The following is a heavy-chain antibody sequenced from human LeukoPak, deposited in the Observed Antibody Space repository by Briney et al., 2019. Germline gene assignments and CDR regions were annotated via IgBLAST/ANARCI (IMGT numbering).Heavy chain of an antibody. CDR3: AKSSSYYDSSGEFDY. D-gene: IGHD3-22*01. Sequence: GGSLRLSCAASGFTFSSYGMHWVRQAPGKGLEWVAVIWFDGSNKYYADSVKGRSTISRDNSKNTLYLQMNSLRAEDTAVYFCAKSSSYYDSSGEFDYWGQGTLVTVSS. CDR1: GFTFSSYG. J-gene: IGHJ4*02. CDR2: IWFDGSNK. V-gene: IGHV3-33*06.